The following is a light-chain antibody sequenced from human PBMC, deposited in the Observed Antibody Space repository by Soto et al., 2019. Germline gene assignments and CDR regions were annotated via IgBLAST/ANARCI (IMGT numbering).Light chain of an antibody. Sequence: EIVLTQSPATLSLSPGERATLSCRASQSVNTYLAWYQQKPGQAPRLLIYDASNRATDIPARFSGSGSGTDFTLTISSLEPDDFAVYYCQQRINWPLAFGGGTKVEIK. J-gene: IGKJ4*01. CDR3: QQRINWPLA. CDR2: DAS. CDR1: QSVNTY. V-gene: IGKV3-11*01.